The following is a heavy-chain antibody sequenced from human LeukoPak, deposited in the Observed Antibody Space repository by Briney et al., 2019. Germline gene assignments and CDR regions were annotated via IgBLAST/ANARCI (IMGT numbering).Heavy chain of an antibody. CDR1: GFTFGSYW. J-gene: IGHJ4*02. D-gene: IGHD3-10*01. CDR2: ISSSGSTI. CDR3: ARHNYYGSGSYHLFDY. V-gene: IGHV3-48*04. Sequence: GGSLRLSCAASGFTFGSYWMNWVRQAPGKGLEWASYISSSGSTIYYADSVKGRFTISRDNAKNSLYLQMNSLRAEDTAVYYCARHNYYGSGSYHLFDYWGQGTLVTVSA.